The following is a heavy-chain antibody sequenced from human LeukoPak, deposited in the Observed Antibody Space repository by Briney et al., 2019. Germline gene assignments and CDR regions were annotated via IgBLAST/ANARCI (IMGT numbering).Heavy chain of an antibody. J-gene: IGHJ6*03. CDR2: IRSDGTT. Sequence: SETLSLSCTVSGDSMGNYYWNWLRQPAGKGLEWIWRIRSDGTTSANPSLESAVTMSVATSNNHISLRLSSATAADTAVYYCARSTGFYTTYYTDVWGKGTTVTVPS. CDR3: ARSTGFYTTYYTDV. D-gene: IGHD3-22*01. V-gene: IGHV4-4*07. CDR1: GDSMGNYY.